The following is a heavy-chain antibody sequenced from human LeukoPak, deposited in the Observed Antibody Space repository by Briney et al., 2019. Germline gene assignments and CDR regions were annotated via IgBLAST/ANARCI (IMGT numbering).Heavy chain of an antibody. J-gene: IGHJ3*02. CDR1: GFTFSSYW. CDR3: ARDQDTVVTPVHDAFDI. Sequence: GGSLRLSCAASGFTFSSYWMHWVRQAPGKGLVWVSRINSDGSSASYADSVKGRFTISRDNAKNTLYLQMNSLRAEDTAVYYCARDQDTVVTPVHDAFDIWGQGTMVTVSS. CDR2: INSDGSSA. D-gene: IGHD2-21*02. V-gene: IGHV3-74*01.